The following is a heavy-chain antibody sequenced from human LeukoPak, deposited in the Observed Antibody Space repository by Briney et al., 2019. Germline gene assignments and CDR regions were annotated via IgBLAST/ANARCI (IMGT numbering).Heavy chain of an antibody. CDR1: GFTFSNYN. J-gene: IGHJ6*03. CDR2: ITSSGTYT. V-gene: IGHV3-21*01. Sequence: PGGSLRLSCPASGFTFSNYNMNWVRQAPGKAMEWVSSITSSGTYTIYADSVKGRFTISRDNAKNSLYLQMDSLGPEDTAVYYCARDPYSGNYGNDYYYYMDVWGKGTTVTISS. D-gene: IGHD1-26*01. CDR3: ARDPYSGNYGNDYYYYMDV.